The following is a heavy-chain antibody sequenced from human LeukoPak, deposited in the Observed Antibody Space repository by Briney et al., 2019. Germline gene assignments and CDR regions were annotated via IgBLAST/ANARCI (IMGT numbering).Heavy chain of an antibody. J-gene: IGHJ6*04. CDR1: GFTFSSYA. V-gene: IGHV3-23*01. D-gene: IGHD5-18*01. CDR3: ARDPGAAMVTCYYYYYGMDV. Sequence: GGSLRLSCAASGFTFSSYAMSWVRQAPGKGLEWVSAISGSGGSTYYADSVKGRFTISRDNAKNSLYLQMNSLRAEDTAVYYCARDPGAAMVTCYYYYYGMDVWGKGTMVTVSS. CDR2: ISGSGGST.